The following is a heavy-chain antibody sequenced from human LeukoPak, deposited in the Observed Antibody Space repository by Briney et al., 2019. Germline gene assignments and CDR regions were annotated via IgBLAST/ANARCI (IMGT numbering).Heavy chain of an antibody. V-gene: IGHV3-33*01. D-gene: IGHD6-6*01. CDR2: IWYDGSNK. CDR3: ARDRGAARFDF. J-gene: IGHJ4*02. Sequence: GGSLGLSCAASGFTFRNHGMRWVRQAPGKGLEWVAIIWYDGSNKYYVDSVKGRFTISRDNSKNTLYLQMNSLRVEDTAVYYCARDRGAARFDFWGQGTQVTVSS. CDR1: GFTFRNHG.